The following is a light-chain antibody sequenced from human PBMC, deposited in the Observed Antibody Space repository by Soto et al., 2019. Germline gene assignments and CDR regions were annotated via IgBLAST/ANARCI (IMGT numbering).Light chain of an antibody. CDR2: EVS. Sequence: QSALTQPASVSGSPGQSITISCTGTSSDVGGYNYVSWYQQHPDKAPKLMIYEVSNRPSGVSNRFSGSKSGNTASLTISGLQSEDEADYYCGSYASATLIFGGGTKLTVL. J-gene: IGLJ2*01. V-gene: IGLV2-14*01. CDR3: GSYASATLI. CDR1: SSDVGGYNY.